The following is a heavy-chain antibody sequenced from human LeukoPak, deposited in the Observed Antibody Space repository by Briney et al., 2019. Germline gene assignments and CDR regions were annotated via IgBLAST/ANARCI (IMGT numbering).Heavy chain of an antibody. CDR3: ARVPTTVTIRTMYYFDY. CDR1: GYTFTGYY. Sequence: ASVKVSCKASGYTFTGYYMHWVRQAPGQGLEWMGWINPNSGGTSYAQKFQGRVTMTRDTSISTAYMELSRLRSDDTAVYYCARVPTTVTIRTMYYFDYWGQGTLVTVS. V-gene: IGHV1-2*02. CDR2: INPNSGGT. J-gene: IGHJ4*02. D-gene: IGHD4-17*01.